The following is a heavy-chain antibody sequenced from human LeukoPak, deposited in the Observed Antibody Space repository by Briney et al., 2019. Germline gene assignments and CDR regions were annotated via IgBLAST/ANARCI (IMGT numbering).Heavy chain of an antibody. Sequence: GGSLRLSCAASGFTFSSYAMRWVRQAPGKGLEWVSSVSGSGGYTYYAGSVKGRFTISRDNSKNTLYLQMNSLRAEDTAIYYCAKDRPNYYDSSGHYYRRDGDYWGQGTLVTVSS. CDR3: AKDRPNYYDSSGHYYRRDGDY. V-gene: IGHV3-23*01. D-gene: IGHD3-22*01. CDR1: GFTFSSYA. J-gene: IGHJ4*02. CDR2: VSGSGGYT.